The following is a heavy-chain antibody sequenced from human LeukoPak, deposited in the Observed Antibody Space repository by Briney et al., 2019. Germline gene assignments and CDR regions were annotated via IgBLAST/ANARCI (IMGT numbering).Heavy chain of an antibody. V-gene: IGHV3-7*05. Sequence: GGSLRLSCAASGFTFSSYWMTWVRQAPGKGLEWVASISEDGSGKWYVDPVKGRFTISRDNAKNSLSLQMISLRGDDTAVYYCVRFPTGFDYWGQGILVSVSS. D-gene: IGHD4-17*01. J-gene: IGHJ4*02. CDR1: GFTFSSYW. CDR2: ISEDGSGK. CDR3: VRFPTGFDY.